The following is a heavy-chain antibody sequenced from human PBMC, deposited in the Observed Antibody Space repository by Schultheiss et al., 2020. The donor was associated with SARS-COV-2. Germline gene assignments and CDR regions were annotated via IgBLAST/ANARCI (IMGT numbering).Heavy chain of an antibody. CDR2: IYTSGST. CDR3: ARDYRDSSSWYYYYGMDV. V-gene: IGHV4-4*07. J-gene: IGHJ6*02. D-gene: IGHD6-13*01. Sequence: SETLSLTCTVSGASISSYYWSWIRQPAGKGLEWIGRIYTSGSTNYNPSLKSRVTISIDTSKNQFSLRLSSVTAADTAVYYCARDYRDSSSWYYYYGMDVWGQGTTVTVSS. CDR1: GASISSYY.